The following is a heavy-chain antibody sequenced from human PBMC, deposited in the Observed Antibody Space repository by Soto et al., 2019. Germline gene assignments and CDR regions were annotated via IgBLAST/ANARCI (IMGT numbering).Heavy chain of an antibody. Sequence: PSETLSLTCTVSGGSIISYYWSWIRQPAGKGLEWIGRIYTSGSTNYNPSLKSRVTMSVDTSKNQFSLKLSSVTAADTAVYYCARVSIAAAGTAPFDIWGQGTMVTVSS. J-gene: IGHJ3*02. D-gene: IGHD6-13*01. V-gene: IGHV4-4*07. CDR2: IYTSGST. CDR1: GGSIISYY. CDR3: ARVSIAAAGTAPFDI.